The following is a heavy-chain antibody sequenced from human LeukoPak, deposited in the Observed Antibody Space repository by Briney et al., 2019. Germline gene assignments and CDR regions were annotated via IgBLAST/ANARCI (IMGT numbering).Heavy chain of an antibody. Sequence: SETLSLTCTVSGGSITSYYWSWIRQPPGKGLEWIGYIYYTGSTNCNPSLKSRDTIAADTSKNQFSLKLNSVTAADTAVYYCARSSGSRFDPWGQGTLVTVSS. V-gene: IGHV4-59*01. CDR1: GGSITSYY. J-gene: IGHJ5*02. CDR2: IYYTGST. CDR3: ARSSGSRFDP. D-gene: IGHD3-10*01.